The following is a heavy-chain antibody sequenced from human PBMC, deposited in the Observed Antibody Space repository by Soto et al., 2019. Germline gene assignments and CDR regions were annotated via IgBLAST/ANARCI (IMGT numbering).Heavy chain of an antibody. CDR2: ISGSGGST. V-gene: IGHV3-23*01. D-gene: IGHD6-6*01. Sequence: PGGSLRLSCAASGFTFSSYAMSWVRQAPGKGLEWVSAISGSGGSTYYADSVKGRFTISRDNSKNTLYLQMNSLRAEDTAVYYCAKDRIRIAARPIFHIWFDPWGQGTLVTVSS. CDR1: GFTFSSYA. J-gene: IGHJ5*02. CDR3: AKDRIRIAARPIFHIWFDP.